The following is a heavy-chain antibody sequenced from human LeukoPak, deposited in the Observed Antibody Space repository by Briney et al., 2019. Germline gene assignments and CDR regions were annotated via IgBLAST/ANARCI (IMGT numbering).Heavy chain of an antibody. CDR2: IYPSGSST. CDR3: ADEPMAY. V-gene: IGHV1-46*01. Sequence: GSSVKVSCKASGGTFSSYAISWVRQAPGQGLEWMGIIYPSGSSTSYAQKFQGRVTMTRDTSTSTVYMELSSLRSEDTAVYYCADEPMAYWGQGTLVTVSS. D-gene: IGHD3-10*01. CDR1: GGTFSSYA. J-gene: IGHJ4*02.